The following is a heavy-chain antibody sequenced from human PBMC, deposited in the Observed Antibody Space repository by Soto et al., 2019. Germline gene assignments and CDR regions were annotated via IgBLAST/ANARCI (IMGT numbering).Heavy chain of an antibody. J-gene: IGHJ5*02. CDR3: ARRTVLLNFDP. D-gene: IGHD3-10*01. Sequence: QVQLVQSGAEVKKPGSSVKVSCKASGGTFSSYAISWVRQAPGQGLEWMGGIIPIFGTANYAQKFQGRVTITADESTSPAYMELSSPRSEDTAVYYCARRTVLLNFDPWGQGTLVTVSS. V-gene: IGHV1-69*01. CDR2: IIPIFGTA. CDR1: GGTFSSYA.